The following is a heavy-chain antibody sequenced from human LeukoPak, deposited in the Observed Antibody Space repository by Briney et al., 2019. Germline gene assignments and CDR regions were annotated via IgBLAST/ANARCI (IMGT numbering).Heavy chain of an antibody. CDR2: IKQDGSEK. CDR1: GFTFSSYW. J-gene: IGHJ3*02. V-gene: IGHV3-7*01. Sequence: GGSLRLSCAASGFTFSSYWMSWVRQAPGKGLEWVANIKQDGSEKYYVDSVKGRFTISRDNAKNTLFLQMNSLRAEDTAVYYCAREEEGDAFDIWGQGTMVTVSS. CDR3: AREEEGDAFDI.